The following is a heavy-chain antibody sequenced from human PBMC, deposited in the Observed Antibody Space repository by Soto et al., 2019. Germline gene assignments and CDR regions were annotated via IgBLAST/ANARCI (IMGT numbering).Heavy chain of an antibody. V-gene: IGHV3-30*03. CDR1: GFNFGFFG. Sequence: GGSLRLSCAASGFNFGFFGMHWVRQAPGKGLEWVAFISGDGINTHYADSVRGRFTLSRDYSKKTMYLQMDTLREDDTALYYCARGNLSFDFDSWGQGTLVTVSS. CDR2: ISGDGINT. D-gene: IGHD3-10*01. CDR3: ARGNLSFDFDS. J-gene: IGHJ4*02.